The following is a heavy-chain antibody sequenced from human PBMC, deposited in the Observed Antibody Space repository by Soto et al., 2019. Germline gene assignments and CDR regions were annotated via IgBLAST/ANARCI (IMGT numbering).Heavy chain of an antibody. J-gene: IGHJ4*02. CDR1: GFTFSSYA. CDR2: ISGSGGST. D-gene: IGHD2-2*02. V-gene: IGHV3-23*01. Sequence: HPGGSLRLSCAASGFTFSSYAMSWVRQAPGKGLEWVSAISGSGGSTYYADSVKGRFTISRDNSKNTLYLQMNSLRAEDTAVYYCAKASRDIVVVPAAITFDYWGQGTLVTVSS. CDR3: AKASRDIVVVPAAITFDY.